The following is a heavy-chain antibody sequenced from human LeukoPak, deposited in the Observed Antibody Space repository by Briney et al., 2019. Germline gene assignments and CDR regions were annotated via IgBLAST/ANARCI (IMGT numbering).Heavy chain of an antibody. Sequence: GASVKVSCKASGGTFSSYAISWVRQAPGQGLEWMGWISAYNGNTNYAQKLQGRVTMTTDTSTSTAYMELRSLRSDDTAVYYCARNEMGDEWFGEFLDYWGQGTLVTVSS. J-gene: IGHJ4*02. CDR1: GGTFSSYA. CDR2: ISAYNGNT. CDR3: ARNEMGDEWFGEFLDY. V-gene: IGHV1-18*01. D-gene: IGHD3-10*01.